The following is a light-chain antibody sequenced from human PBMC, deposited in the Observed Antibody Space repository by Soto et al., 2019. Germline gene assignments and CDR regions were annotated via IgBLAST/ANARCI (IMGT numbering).Light chain of an antibody. CDR2: DVH. CDR3: CSYTRSGTLS. V-gene: IGLV2-14*01. J-gene: IGLJ2*01. CDR1: SNDISPYNY. Sequence: QSALTQPASVSGAPGPSITISCIGTSNDISPYNYVSWYLHHPGQAPQLLIYDVHNRPSGISARFSGSKSGNTASLTISGLQPEDTALYYCCSYTRSGTLSFGVGTKVTVL.